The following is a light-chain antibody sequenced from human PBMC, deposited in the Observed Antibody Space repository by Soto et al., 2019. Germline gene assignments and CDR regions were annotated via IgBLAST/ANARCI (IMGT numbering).Light chain of an antibody. Sequence: QSVLTQPASVSGSPGQSITISCTGASSDVGGYNYVSWYQHHPGKAPKPMIYDVSNRPSGVSNRFSDSKSGNTASLIISGLQAEDEADYYCSSYTRSSTLFGGGTKLTVL. V-gene: IGLV2-14*03. CDR3: SSYTRSSTL. CDR1: SSDVGGYNY. J-gene: IGLJ2*01. CDR2: DVS.